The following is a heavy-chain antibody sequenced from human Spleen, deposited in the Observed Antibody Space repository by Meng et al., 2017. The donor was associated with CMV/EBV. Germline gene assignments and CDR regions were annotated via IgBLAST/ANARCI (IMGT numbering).Heavy chain of an antibody. D-gene: IGHD3-3*01. Sequence: GESLKISCVGSGFTFSRYNMNWVRQAPGKGLEWVSYISSSSSIIYYADSVKGRFTISRDNAKNSLYLQMNSLRAEDTAVYYCARLGREGYDFWGQGTLVTVSS. CDR3: ARLGREGYDF. CDR1: GFTFSRYN. CDR2: ISSSSSII. V-gene: IGHV3-48*04. J-gene: IGHJ4*02.